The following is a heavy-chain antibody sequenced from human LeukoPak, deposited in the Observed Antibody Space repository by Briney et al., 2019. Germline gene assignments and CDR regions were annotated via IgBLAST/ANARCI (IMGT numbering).Heavy chain of an antibody. CDR3: AGDYYDSSGSDY. Sequence: SETLSLTCTVSGGSISSYYWSWIRQPAGKGLEWIGRIYSSGSTNYNPSLKSRVTMSVDTSKNQFSLKLSSVTAADTAVYYCAGDYYDSSGSDYWGQGTLVTVSS. D-gene: IGHD3-22*01. V-gene: IGHV4-4*07. CDR2: IYSSGST. J-gene: IGHJ4*02. CDR1: GGSISSYY.